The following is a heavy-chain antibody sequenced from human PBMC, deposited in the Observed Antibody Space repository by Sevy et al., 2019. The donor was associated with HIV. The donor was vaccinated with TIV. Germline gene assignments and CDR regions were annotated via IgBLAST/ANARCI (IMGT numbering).Heavy chain of an antibody. CDR2: IHSDDTT. CDR3: ARGKSGYDYALNY. J-gene: IGHJ4*02. Sequence: GSLRLSCAASGFTVNSNYMTWVRQAPGKGLEGVSVIHSDDTTYHADSVKDRFTISRDNFKNTLYLHMSSLRAEDTAVYYCARGKSGYDYALNYWGQGTLVTVSS. D-gene: IGHD5-18*01. CDR1: GFTVNSNY. V-gene: IGHV3-66*01.